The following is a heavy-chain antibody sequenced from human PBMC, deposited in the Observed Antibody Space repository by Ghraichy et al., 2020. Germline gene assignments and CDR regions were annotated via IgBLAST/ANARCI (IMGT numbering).Heavy chain of an antibody. CDR1: GFTFSSYA. CDR2: ISGSGGST. D-gene: IGHD1-7*01. J-gene: IGHJ4*02. Sequence: GESLNISCAASGFTFSSYAMSWVRQAPGKGLEWVSAISGSGGSTYYADSVKGRFTISRDNSKNTLYLQMNSLRAEDTAVYYCAKNLELLDFFDYWGQGTLVTVSS. CDR3: AKNLELLDFFDY. V-gene: IGHV3-23*01.